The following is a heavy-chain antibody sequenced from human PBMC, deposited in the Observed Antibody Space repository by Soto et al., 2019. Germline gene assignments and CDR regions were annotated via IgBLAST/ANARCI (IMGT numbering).Heavy chain of an antibody. D-gene: IGHD2-15*01. V-gene: IGHV4-39*01. CDR2: IYYSGST. J-gene: IGHJ4*02. CDR1: GGSISSSSHY. CDR3: ARRGYCSGGSCYSDY. Sequence: SETLSLTCTVSGGSISSSSHYWGWIRQPPGKGLEWIGSIYYSGSTYYNPSLKSRVTISVDTSKNQFSLKLSSVTAADTAVYYCARRGYCSGGSCYSDYWGQGTQVTVSS.